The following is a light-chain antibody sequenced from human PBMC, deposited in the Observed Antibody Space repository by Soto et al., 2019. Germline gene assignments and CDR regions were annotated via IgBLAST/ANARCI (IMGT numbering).Light chain of an antibody. J-gene: IGKJ3*01. CDR2: AAS. CDR3: QQLNGYPIT. CDR1: LGINSY. V-gene: IGKV1-9*01. Sequence: DIQLTQSPSLLSASVGDRVTITCRASLGINSYLAWYQQKPGKTPKLLVYAASTLQSGVPSRFSGSGSGTEFTLTISSLQPEDFATYYCQQLNGYPITFGPGTKVDI.